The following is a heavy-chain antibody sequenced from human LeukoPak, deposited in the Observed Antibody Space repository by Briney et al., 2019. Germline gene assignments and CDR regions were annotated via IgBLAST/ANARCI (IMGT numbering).Heavy chain of an antibody. V-gene: IGHV3-7*03. CDR3: ARRHVGTAMVKVFDY. D-gene: IGHD5-18*01. CDR2: ISQDGSEK. Sequence: GGSLRLSCAASGFTFSTYWMGWVRQAPGKGLEWVATISQDGSEKFYVDSVKGRFTISRDNAKNSLSLQMNSLRAEDTAVYYCARRHVGTAMVKVFDYWGQGTLVTVSS. CDR1: GFTFSTYW. J-gene: IGHJ4*02.